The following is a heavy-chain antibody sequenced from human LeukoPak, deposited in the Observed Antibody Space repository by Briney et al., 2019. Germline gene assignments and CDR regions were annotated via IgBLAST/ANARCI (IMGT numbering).Heavy chain of an antibody. CDR3: ARIPSYYYYMDV. V-gene: IGHV4-61*02. CDR1: GVSISSGSYY. Sequence: SQTLSLTCTVSGVSISSGSYYWSWIRQPAGKGLEWIGRIYTSGSTNYNPSLKSRVTISVGTSKNQFSLKLSSVTAADTAVYYCARIPSYYYYMDVWGKGTTVTVSS. J-gene: IGHJ6*03. CDR2: IYTSGST.